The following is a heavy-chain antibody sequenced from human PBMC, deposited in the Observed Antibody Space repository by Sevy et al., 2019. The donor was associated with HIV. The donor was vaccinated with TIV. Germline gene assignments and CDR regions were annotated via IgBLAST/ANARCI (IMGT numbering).Heavy chain of an antibody. V-gene: IGHV3-30*04. CDR1: AFTFSSYA. Sequence: GGSLRLSCAASAFTFSSYAMHWVRQAPGKGLEWVAVISYDGNDKEYADSVKVRFTISRDNSKNTLYLQMNSLRIEDTAVYYCARAQGVLLWFGEFPLWGPGTLVTVSS. D-gene: IGHD3-10*01. J-gene: IGHJ4*02. CDR2: ISYDGNDK. CDR3: ARAQGVLLWFGEFPL.